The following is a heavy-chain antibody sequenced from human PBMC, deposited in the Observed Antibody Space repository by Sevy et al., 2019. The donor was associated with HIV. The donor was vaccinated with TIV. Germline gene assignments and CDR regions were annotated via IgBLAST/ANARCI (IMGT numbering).Heavy chain of an antibody. J-gene: IGHJ5*02. CDR2: IGGSGGSGGTT. D-gene: IGHD3-9*01. CDR1: GFTFRRHA. Sequence: GGSLRLSCVASGFTFRRHAMSWLRQAPGKGLEWLSGIGGSGGSGGTTFYADSVRGRIAISRDNSKNTVYLQINSLGGEDTAGYYCAKDLDYDILTGPWDSWGQGTLVTVSS. V-gene: IGHV3-23*01. CDR3: AKDLDYDILTGPWDS.